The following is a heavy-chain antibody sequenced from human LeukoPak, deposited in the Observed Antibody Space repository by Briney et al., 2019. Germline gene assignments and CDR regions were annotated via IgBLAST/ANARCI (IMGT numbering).Heavy chain of an antibody. V-gene: IGHV1-69*01. D-gene: IGHD3-3*01. Sequence: SVKVSCEASGGTFSSYAISWVRQAPGQGLEWMGGIIPIFGTANYAQKFQGRVTITADESTSTAYMELSSLRSEDTAVYYCARGRFLEWLMSPWGQGTLVTVSS. CDR1: GGTFSSYA. CDR2: IIPIFGTA. J-gene: IGHJ5*02. CDR3: ARGRFLEWLMSP.